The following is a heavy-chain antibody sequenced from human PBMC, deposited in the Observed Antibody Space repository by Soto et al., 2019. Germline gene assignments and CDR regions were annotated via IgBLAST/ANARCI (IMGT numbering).Heavy chain of an antibody. CDR1: GYSFTSLD. CDR2: MEPSTGRT. Sequence: QVQLVQSGAEVREPGASVKVSCKASGYSFTSLDINWVRQTAGQGLEWMGWMEPSTGRTGYAQKFQGRVTMTRDTYIHTAYMELTTLTSDDTAFYYCARGVSAGVDYWGQGTLVIVSS. D-gene: IGHD1-26*01. J-gene: IGHJ4*02. V-gene: IGHV1-8*01. CDR3: ARGVSAGVDY.